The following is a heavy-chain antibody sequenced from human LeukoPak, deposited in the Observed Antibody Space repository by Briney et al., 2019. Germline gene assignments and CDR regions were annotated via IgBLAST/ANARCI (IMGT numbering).Heavy chain of an antibody. CDR2: IKQDGSEK. CDR3: ARHYSSSSEY. J-gene: IGHJ4*02. D-gene: IGHD6-13*01. V-gene: IGHV3-7*01. CDR1: GFTFSAYW. Sequence: GKSLRLSCAASGFTFSAYWMSWVRQAPGKGLEWVANIKQDGSEKFYVDSVKGRFTISRDNAKNSLYLQMNSLRADDTALYYCARHYSSSSEYWGQGTLVTVSS.